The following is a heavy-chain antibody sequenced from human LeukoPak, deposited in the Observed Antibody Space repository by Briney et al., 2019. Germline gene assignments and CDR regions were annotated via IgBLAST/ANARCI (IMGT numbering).Heavy chain of an antibody. CDR3: ARGLDVVVTAMLDY. Sequence: ASVKVSCKASGYTFTGYYMHWVRQAPGQGLEWMGWTNPNSGGTNFAQKFQGRVTMTRDTSLSTAYMELSRLRSDDTAVYYCARGLDVVVTAMLDYWGKGTLVTVSS. CDR2: TNPNSGGT. V-gene: IGHV1-2*02. CDR1: GYTFTGYY. D-gene: IGHD2-21*02. J-gene: IGHJ4*02.